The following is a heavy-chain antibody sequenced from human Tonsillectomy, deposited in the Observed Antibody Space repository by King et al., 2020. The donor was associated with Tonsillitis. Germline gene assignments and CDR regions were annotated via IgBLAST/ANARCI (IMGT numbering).Heavy chain of an antibody. J-gene: IGHJ4*02. CDR1: GLTFANAW. D-gene: IGHD3/OR15-3a*01. Sequence: VQLVESGGGLVKPGGSLRLSCAVSGLTFANAWMAWVRQAPGKGLEWVGRIKSKADAGTTDYAAPVRGRFSISRDDSQNTLYLHMHNLKTDDTAVYFCTSGPRTLFDYWGQGNLVTGSS. CDR2: IKSKADAGTT. V-gene: IGHV3-15*01. CDR3: TSGPRTLFDY.